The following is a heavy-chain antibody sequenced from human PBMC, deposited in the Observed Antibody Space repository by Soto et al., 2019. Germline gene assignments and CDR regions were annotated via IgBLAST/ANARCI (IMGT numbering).Heavy chain of an antibody. Sequence: QVQLQQWGAGLLRHSETLSLTCGVYGGSLSIYHWSWIRQPPGKGLEWIGEINHIGSTNYRPSLKSRVTISVDTSKSQFSLKLNSVTAADTAVYYCVRARSPGIAVAWFDPWGQGTLVTVSS. J-gene: IGHJ5*02. CDR1: GGSLSIYH. D-gene: IGHD6-19*01. V-gene: IGHV4-34*01. CDR3: VRARSPGIAVAWFDP. CDR2: INHIGST.